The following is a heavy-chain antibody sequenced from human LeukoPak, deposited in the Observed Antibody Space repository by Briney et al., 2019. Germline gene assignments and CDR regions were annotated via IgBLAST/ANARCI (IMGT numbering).Heavy chain of an antibody. D-gene: IGHD6-19*01. CDR3: AAQWLVQGY. J-gene: IGHJ4*02. CDR1: GFTFSSYA. V-gene: IGHV3-30-3*01. Sequence: GGALRLSCAASGFTFSSYAMHWVRQAPGKGLEGVAVISYDGSNKYYADSVKGRFTISRDNSKNTLYLQMNSLRAEDTAVYYCAAQWLVQGYWGQGTLVTMSS. CDR2: ISYDGSNK.